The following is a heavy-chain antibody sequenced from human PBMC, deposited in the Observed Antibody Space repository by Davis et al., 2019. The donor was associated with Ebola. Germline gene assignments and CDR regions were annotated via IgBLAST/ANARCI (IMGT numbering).Heavy chain of an antibody. CDR1: GGSLSSGSHY. Sequence: SETLSLTCSVSGGSLSSGSHYWSWIRQPPGKGLEWIGYIFYSGSVDYNPSLQSRVTISIDMSKNQFSLKVRSVTAADTAVYYCARLDYDFWSGYYTTNWFDPWGQGTLVTVSS. V-gene: IGHV4-61*01. D-gene: IGHD3-3*01. J-gene: IGHJ5*02. CDR3: ARLDYDFWSGYYTTNWFDP. CDR2: IFYSGSV.